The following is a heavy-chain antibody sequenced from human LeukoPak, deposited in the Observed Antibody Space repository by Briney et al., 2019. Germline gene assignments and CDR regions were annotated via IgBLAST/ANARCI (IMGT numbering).Heavy chain of an antibody. Sequence: GASVKVSCKASGGTFSSYAISWVRQAPGQGLEWMGGITPIFGTANYAQKFQGRVTITADESTSTAYMELSSLRSEDTAVYYCARGSPWIQLWLTDWGQGTLVTVSS. J-gene: IGHJ4*02. V-gene: IGHV1-69*13. CDR3: ARGSPWIQLWLTD. D-gene: IGHD5-18*01. CDR1: GGTFSSYA. CDR2: ITPIFGTA.